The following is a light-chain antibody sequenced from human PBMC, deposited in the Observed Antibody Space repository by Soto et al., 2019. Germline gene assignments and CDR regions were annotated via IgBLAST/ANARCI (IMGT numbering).Light chain of an antibody. V-gene: IGKV1-17*01. CDR1: KGLRND. Sequence: DIQMTQSPSSLSASLGDRVTITCRASKGLRNDVGWYHQKPGQAPKRLIYAVSNLQSGVPSRFSGSGSRTEFTLTISSLQPEDFATYYCLRHNDYPLTFGGGTKVEIK. CDR3: LRHNDYPLT. CDR2: AVS. J-gene: IGKJ4*01.